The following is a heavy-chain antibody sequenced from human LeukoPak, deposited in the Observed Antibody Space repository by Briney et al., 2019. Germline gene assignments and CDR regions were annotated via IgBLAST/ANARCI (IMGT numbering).Heavy chain of an antibody. V-gene: IGHV3-23*01. CDR2: ISGSGDST. J-gene: IGHJ4*02. Sequence: GGSLRLSCAASGFPFSSYVMRWVRQGPGKGLQWVSAISGSGDSTDYADSVKGRFTISRDNAKNSLYLQMNSLRAEDTAVYYCASRPYGFLGPFDYWGQGTLVTVSS. D-gene: IGHD3/OR15-3a*01. CDR1: GFPFSSYV. CDR3: ASRPYGFLGPFDY.